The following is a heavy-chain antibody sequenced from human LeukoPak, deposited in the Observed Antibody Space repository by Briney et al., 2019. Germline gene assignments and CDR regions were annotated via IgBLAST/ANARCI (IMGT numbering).Heavy chain of an antibody. V-gene: IGHV1-18*01. D-gene: IGHD6-6*01. J-gene: IGHJ4*02. CDR3: AREEIAARPYDY. CDR2: ISAYNGNT. Sequence: ASVKVSCKASGGTFSSYAISWVRQAPGQGLEWMGWISAYNGNTNYAQKLQGRVTMTTDTSTSTAYMELRSLRSDDTAVYYCAREEIAARPYDYWGQGTLVTVSS. CDR1: GGTFSSYA.